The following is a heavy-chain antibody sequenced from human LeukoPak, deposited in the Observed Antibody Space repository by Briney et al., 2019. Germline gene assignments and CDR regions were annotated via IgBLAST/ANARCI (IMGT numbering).Heavy chain of an antibody. CDR1: GFNFSIYT. CDR3: ARSGWEYCTSAGCFSFDY. CDR2: ISYDGTSK. D-gene: IGHD2-2*01. Sequence: GGSLRLSCAASGFNFSIYTMHWVRQSPGKGLEWVALISYDGTSKYYAASVKGRFTLSRDSSKNTLYLQMNGLRAEDTAVYYCARSGWEYCTSAGCFSFDYWGQGTLVTVSS. J-gene: IGHJ4*02. V-gene: IGHV3-30-3*01.